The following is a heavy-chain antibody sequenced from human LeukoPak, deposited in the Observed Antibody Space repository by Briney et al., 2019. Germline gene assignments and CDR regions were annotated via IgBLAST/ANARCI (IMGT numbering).Heavy chain of an antibody. CDR2: IYHSGTT. CDR3: ARKENVYCYFDY. D-gene: IGHD2-15*01. CDR1: GYSITSSSW. V-gene: IGHV4-28*01. J-gene: IGHJ4*02. Sequence: SETLSLTCAVSGYSITSSSWWGWIRQPPGKGLEWIGYIYHSGTTYYNPSLQSRVTMSVDTSKNQFSLKLSSVTAVDMAVYYCARKENVYCYFDYWGQGTLVTVSS.